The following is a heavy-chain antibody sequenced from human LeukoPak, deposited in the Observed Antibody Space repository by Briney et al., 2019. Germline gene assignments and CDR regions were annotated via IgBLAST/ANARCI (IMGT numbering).Heavy chain of an antibody. V-gene: IGHV4-4*07. CDR2: IYTSGNT. D-gene: IGHD6-19*01. Sequence: RTSETLSLTCTVSGGSISSYYWSWIRQPAGKGLEWIGRIYTSGNTNYNPSLKSRVTISVDKSKNQFSLKLSSVTAADTAVYYCSTVAGTHVSPDAFDIWGQGTMVTVSS. CDR1: GGSISSYY. J-gene: IGHJ3*02. CDR3: STVAGTHVSPDAFDI.